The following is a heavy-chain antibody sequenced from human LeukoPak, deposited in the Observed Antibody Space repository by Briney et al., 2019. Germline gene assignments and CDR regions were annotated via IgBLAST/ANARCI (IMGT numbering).Heavy chain of an antibody. V-gene: IGHV4-59*08. CDR3: ARHQVSFVYGMDV. CDR1: GVSISIHH. CDR2: IYYSGST. D-gene: IGHD3-16*01. Sequence: PSETLSLTCTVSGVSISIHHGIGLRQPPGKGLEGIGYIYYSGSTNYNPSLKSRVTISVDTSKNQFSLKLSSVTAADTAVYYCARHQVSFVYGMDVWGQGTTVTVSS. J-gene: IGHJ6*02.